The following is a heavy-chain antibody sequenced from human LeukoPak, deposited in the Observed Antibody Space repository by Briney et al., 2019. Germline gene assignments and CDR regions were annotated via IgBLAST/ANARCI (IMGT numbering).Heavy chain of an antibody. CDR2: IYPGDSDT. CDR1: GYSFTSYW. D-gene: IGHD6-13*01. CDR3: ARLASPGYSSSWYPYYFDY. Sequence: GESLKISCKGSGYSFTSYWIGWVRQMPGKGLEWMGIIYPGDSDTRYSPSFQGQVTISADKSISTAYLQWSSLKASDTAMYYCARLASPGYSSSWYPYYFDYWGQGTLVTVSS. J-gene: IGHJ4*02. V-gene: IGHV5-51*01.